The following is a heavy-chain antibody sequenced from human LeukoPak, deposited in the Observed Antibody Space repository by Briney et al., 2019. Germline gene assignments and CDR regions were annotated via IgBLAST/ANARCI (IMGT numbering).Heavy chain of an antibody. J-gene: IGHJ4*02. Sequence: GGSLRLSCAASGFTFSSYAMHWVRQSPDKGLEWVALISYHGSEKYYADSVKGRFTISRDNSNNTLFLQMTSLRSDDTALYYCARDLHSTHYWQRSTHFDSWGQGTRVTVSS. V-gene: IGHV3-30*04. D-gene: IGHD2-8*02. CDR1: GFTFSSYA. CDR3: ARDLHSTHYWQRSTHFDS. CDR2: ISYHGSEK.